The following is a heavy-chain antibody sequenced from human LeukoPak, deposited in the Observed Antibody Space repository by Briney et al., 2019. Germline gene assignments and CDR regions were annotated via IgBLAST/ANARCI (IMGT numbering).Heavy chain of an antibody. Sequence: GGSLRLSCAASGFTFTSYGMHWVRQAPGKGLEWAGFIRYDGSNKYYGDSVKGRFTISRDNSKNTLYLQMNSLRAEDTAVYYCARATTMIVVVITSGYYFDYWGQGTLVTVSS. CDR3: ARATTMIVVVITSGYYFDY. CDR1: GFTFTSYG. CDR2: IRYDGSNK. J-gene: IGHJ4*02. D-gene: IGHD3-22*01. V-gene: IGHV3-30*02.